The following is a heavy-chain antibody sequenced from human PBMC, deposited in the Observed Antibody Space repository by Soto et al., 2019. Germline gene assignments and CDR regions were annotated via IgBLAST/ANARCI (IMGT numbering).Heavy chain of an antibody. J-gene: IGHJ6*02. CDR2: IYYSGRT. D-gene: IGHD4-4*01. V-gene: IGHV4-61*08. CDR1: GGSVSSRGYH. Sequence: SETLSLTCTASGGSVSSRGYHWSWIRQPPGKGLEWIGYIYYSGRTNYNPSLRSRVTTSVDTSKNQFSLKLSSVTAADTAVYYCARGQGGVTREGYYYYYGMDVWGQGTTVTVSS. CDR3: ARGQGGVTREGYYYYYGMDV.